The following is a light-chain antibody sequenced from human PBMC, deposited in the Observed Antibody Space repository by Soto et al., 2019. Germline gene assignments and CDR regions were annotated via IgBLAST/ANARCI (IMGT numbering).Light chain of an antibody. CDR3: QQYGGSPRT. Sequence: EIVLTQPPRTLSLSPGERATLSCTASQSVSTSQLAWYQQKPGQAPRLLIFGASSRATGIPDRFRGSGSRTDFTLTISRLEPEDFAVYYCQQYGGSPRTFGQGTKVDIK. J-gene: IGKJ1*01. CDR2: GAS. V-gene: IGKV3-20*01. CDR1: QSVSTSQ.